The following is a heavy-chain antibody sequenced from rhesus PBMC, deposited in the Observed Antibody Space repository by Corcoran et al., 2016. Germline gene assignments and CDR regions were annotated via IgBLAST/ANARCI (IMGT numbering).Heavy chain of an antibody. CDR3: TRGGYCSGGVCYRYYFDY. V-gene: IGHV3S16*01. CDR2: IISAISNI. CDR1: GFTFSDYY. D-gene: IGHD2-39*02. Sequence: EVQLVESGGVLVQPGGSLRLSCAASGFTFSDYYMSWVRQAPGKGLEWVSSIISAISNIYNAASVKGRFTISRDNAKNSLSLQMNSLKTEDTAVYYCTRGGYCSGGVCYRYYFDYWGQGVLVTVSS. J-gene: IGHJ4*01.